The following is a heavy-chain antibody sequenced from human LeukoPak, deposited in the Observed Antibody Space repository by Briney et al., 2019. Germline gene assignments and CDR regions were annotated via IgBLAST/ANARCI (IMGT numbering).Heavy chain of an antibody. CDR2: ISYDGSNK. V-gene: IGHV3-30-3*01. CDR1: GFTFSSYV. CDR3: ARYAGDFWSGYYSVGYYFDY. Sequence: PGRSLRLSCAASGFTFSSYVMHWVRQAPGKGLEWVAVISYDGSNKYYADSVKGRFTISRDNSKNTLYLQMNSLRAEDTAVYYCARYAGDFWSGYYSVGYYFDYWGQGTLVTVSS. J-gene: IGHJ4*02. D-gene: IGHD3-3*01.